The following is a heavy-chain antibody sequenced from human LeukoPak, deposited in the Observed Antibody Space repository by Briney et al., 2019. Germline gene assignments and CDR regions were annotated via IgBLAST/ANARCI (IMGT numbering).Heavy chain of an antibody. Sequence: SETLSLTCTVSGDSISSYQWSWIRQPPGKGLEWIGDIYYSGSTNYNPSLQSRVTISVDTSKNQFSLKLSSVTAADTAVYYCASSSGSYEIDYWGQGTLVTVSS. CDR3: ASSSGSYEIDY. D-gene: IGHD3-10*01. V-gene: IGHV4-59*01. CDR2: IYYSGST. J-gene: IGHJ4*02. CDR1: GDSISSYQ.